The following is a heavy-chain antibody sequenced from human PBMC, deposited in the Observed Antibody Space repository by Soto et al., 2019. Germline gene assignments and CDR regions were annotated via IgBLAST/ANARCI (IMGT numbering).Heavy chain of an antibody. V-gene: IGHV3-66*01. D-gene: IGHD3-10*01. CDR2: IYNSGTS. CDR3: ARGTWIVRGLIPDAFDI. CDR1: GFTVSSHY. Sequence: EVQLVESGGGLVQPGGSLRLSCAASGFTVSSHYINWVRKAPGQGLDWVSVIYNSGTSFYADSVKGRFTVSRDTAKNSVFLQMSSLRAEDTAVYFCARGTWIVRGLIPDAFDIWGQGTMVTVSS. J-gene: IGHJ3*02.